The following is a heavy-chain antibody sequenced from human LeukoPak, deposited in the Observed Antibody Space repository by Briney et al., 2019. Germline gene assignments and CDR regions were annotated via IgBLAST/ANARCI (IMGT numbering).Heavy chain of an antibody. CDR3: ARVKYRGYDSLGQDAFDI. V-gene: IGHV4-59*01. Sequence: SETLSLTCAVYGGSFSGYHWSWIRQPPGKGLEWIGYIYYSGSTNYNPSLKSRVTISVDTSKNQFSLKLSSVTAADTAVYYCARVKYRGYDSLGQDAFDIWGQGTMVTVSS. D-gene: IGHD5-12*01. CDR2: IYYSGST. CDR1: GGSFSGYH. J-gene: IGHJ3*02.